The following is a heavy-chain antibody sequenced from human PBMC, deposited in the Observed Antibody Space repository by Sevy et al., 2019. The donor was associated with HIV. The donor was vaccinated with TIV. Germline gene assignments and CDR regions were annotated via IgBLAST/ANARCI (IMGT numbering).Heavy chain of an antibody. CDR3: TKGGYCSSTSCRYYYYGMDV. Sequence: GGSLRLSCAASGFTFSSYAMSWVRQAPGKGLEWVSAISGSGGSTYYADSVKGRFTFSRDNPKNTLYLQMNSLRAEDTAVYYCTKGGYCSSTSCRYYYYGMDVWGQGTTVTVSS. V-gene: IGHV3-23*01. CDR2: ISGSGGST. D-gene: IGHD2-2*01. J-gene: IGHJ6*02. CDR1: GFTFSSYA.